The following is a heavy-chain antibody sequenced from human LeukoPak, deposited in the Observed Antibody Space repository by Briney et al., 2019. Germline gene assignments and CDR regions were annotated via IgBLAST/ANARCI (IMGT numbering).Heavy chain of an antibody. J-gene: IGHJ6*02. CDR3: ARRVTTHYYYGMDV. CDR2: IYYSGST. D-gene: IGHD4-11*01. V-gene: IGHV4-39*01. Sequence: SEPLSLTFTVSGGSITTSSYYWGRIRQPPGKGLEWIGSIYYSGSTYYNPSPKSRVTISVDTSKNPFSLKLSSVTAADTAVYYCARRVTTHYYYGMDVWGQGTTVTVSS. CDR1: GGSITTSSYY.